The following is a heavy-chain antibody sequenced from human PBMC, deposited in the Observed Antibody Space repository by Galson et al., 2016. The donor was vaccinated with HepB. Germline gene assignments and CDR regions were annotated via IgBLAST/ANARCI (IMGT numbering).Heavy chain of an antibody. V-gene: IGHV6-1*01. D-gene: IGHD2/OR15-2a*01. J-gene: IGHJ4*02. CDR3: ASGKYSGFDF. CDR2: TYYRSKWYR. CDR1: GDSVSSTDGVA. Sequence: CAISGDSVSSTDGVAWNWIRQSPSRGLEWLGRTYYRSKWYREYAVSLKGRVTVNPDTARNQLSLQLNSVTPDDTGVYYCASGKYSGFDFWGQGSLVTVSS.